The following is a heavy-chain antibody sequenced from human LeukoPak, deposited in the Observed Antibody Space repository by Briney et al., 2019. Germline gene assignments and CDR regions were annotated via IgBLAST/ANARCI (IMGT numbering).Heavy chain of an antibody. CDR2: INSDGSST. V-gene: IGHV3-74*01. CDR1: GFTFSSYW. CDR3: ARDFPRDYYDSSGYLPSNWFDP. D-gene: IGHD3-22*01. Sequence: GGSLRLSCAASGFTFSSYWMHWVRQAPGKGLVWVSRINSDGSSTSYADSVKGRFTISRDNAKNTLYLQMNSLRAEDTAVYYCARDFPRDYYDSSGYLPSNWFDPWGQGTLVTVSS. J-gene: IGHJ5*02.